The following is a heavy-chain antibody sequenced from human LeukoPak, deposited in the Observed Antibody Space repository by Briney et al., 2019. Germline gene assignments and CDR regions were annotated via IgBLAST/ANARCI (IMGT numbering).Heavy chain of an antibody. J-gene: IGHJ6*03. V-gene: IGHV1-18*01. CDR3: ARSSPTKVPAAMDYYYYMDV. CDR1: GYTSTSYG. Sequence: GASVKVSCKASGYTSTSYGISWVRQAPGQGLEWMGWISAYNGNTNYAQKLQGRVTMTTDTSTSTAYMELRSLRSDDTAVYYCARSSPTKVPAAMDYYYYMDVWGKGTTVTVPS. CDR2: ISAYNGNT. D-gene: IGHD2-2*01.